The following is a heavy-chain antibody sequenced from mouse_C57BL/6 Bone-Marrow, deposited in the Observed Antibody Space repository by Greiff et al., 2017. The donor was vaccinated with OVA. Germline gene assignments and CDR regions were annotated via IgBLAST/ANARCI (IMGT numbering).Heavy chain of an antibody. D-gene: IGHD2-3*01. CDR1: GFTFSSYA. J-gene: IGHJ3*01. CDR3: ARWLLWFAY. CDR2: ISDGGSYT. V-gene: IGHV5-4*01. Sequence: EVQLVESGGGLVKPGGSLKLSCAASGFTFSSYAMSWVRQTPETRLEWVATISDGGSYTYYPDNVKGRFTISRDNAKNNLYLQMSQLKSEDTAMYYCARWLLWFAYWGQGTLVTVSA.